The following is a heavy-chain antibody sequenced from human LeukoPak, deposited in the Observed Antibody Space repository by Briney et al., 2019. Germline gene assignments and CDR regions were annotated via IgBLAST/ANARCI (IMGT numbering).Heavy chain of an antibody. CDR2: IDHSGST. CDR3: ARNYYDSSGYYWHAFDI. Sequence: PAETLSLTCAVSGGSISSGGYSWRWIRQPPGKGLEWIGYIDHSGSTYYNPSLKSRVTIPVDRSKNQFSLKLSSVTAADTAVYYCARNYYDSSGYYWHAFDIWGQGTMVTVSS. CDR1: GGSISSGGYS. D-gene: IGHD3-22*01. J-gene: IGHJ3*02. V-gene: IGHV4-30-2*01.